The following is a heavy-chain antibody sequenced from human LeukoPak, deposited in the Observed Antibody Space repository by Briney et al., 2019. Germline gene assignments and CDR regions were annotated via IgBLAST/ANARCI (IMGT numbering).Heavy chain of an antibody. CDR2: IYYSGST. CDR3: ARGLRYSSPYYYYYMDV. D-gene: IGHD6-13*01. CDR1: GGSISSYY. V-gene: IGHV4-59*01. Sequence: SETLSLTCTVSGGSISSYYWSWIRQPPGKGLEWIGYIYYSGSTNYNPSLKSRVTISVDTSKSQFSLKLSSVTAADTAVYYCARGLRYSSPYYYYYMDVWGKGTTVTVSS. J-gene: IGHJ6*03.